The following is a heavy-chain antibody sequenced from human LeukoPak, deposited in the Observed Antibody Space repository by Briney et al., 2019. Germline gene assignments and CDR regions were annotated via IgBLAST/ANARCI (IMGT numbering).Heavy chain of an antibody. J-gene: IGHJ4*02. CDR1: GGSISSSSYY. Sequence: SETLSLTCTVSGGSISSSSYYWGWIRQPPGKGLEWIGSIYYSGSTYYNPSLKSRVTISVDTSKNQFSLKLSSVTAADTAVYYCARHTPGELVATIWETRYTTSEGYYFDYWGQGTLVTVSS. CDR3: ARHTPGELVATIWETRYTTSEGYYFDY. D-gene: IGHD5-12*01. CDR2: IYYSGST. V-gene: IGHV4-39*01.